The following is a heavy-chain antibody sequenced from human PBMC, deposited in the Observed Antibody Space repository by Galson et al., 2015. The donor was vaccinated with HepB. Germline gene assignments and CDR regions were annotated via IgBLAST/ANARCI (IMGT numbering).Heavy chain of an antibody. V-gene: IGHV3-30-3*01. D-gene: IGHD4-17*01. CDR3: AKDQDYGQRAFYYYYGMDV. CDR1: GFTFSSYA. Sequence: SLRLSCAASGFTFSSYAMHWVRQAPGKGLEWVAVISYDGSNKYYADSVKGRFTISRDNSKNTLYLQMNSLRAEDTAVHYCAKDQDYGQRAFYYYYGMDVWGQGTTVTVSS. CDR2: ISYDGSNK. J-gene: IGHJ6*02.